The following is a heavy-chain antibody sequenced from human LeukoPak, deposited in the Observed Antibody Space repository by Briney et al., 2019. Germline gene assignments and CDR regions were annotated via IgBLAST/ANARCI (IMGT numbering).Heavy chain of an antibody. D-gene: IGHD5-24*01. CDR2: IYYSGST. Sequence: SETLSLTCTVSGGSISSYHWSWIRQPPGKGLEWIGYIYYSGSTNYNPSLKSRVTISVDTSKNQFSLKLSSVTAADTAVYYCASMATMRFDYWGQGTLVTVSS. V-gene: IGHV4-59*01. CDR1: GGSISSYH. J-gene: IGHJ4*02. CDR3: ASMATMRFDY.